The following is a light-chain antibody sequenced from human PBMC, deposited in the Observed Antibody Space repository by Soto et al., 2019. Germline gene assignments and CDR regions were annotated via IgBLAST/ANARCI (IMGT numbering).Light chain of an antibody. Sequence: EIVLTQSPGTLSLSPGETATLSCRASRSVSSNYLAWYQQRPGQAPRLLINRASNRATGIPDRFIGSGSGTDFTLTINRLEPADFAVYYCQHYGSSPRTFGQGTKVEIK. CDR3: QHYGSSPRT. CDR2: RAS. J-gene: IGKJ1*01. V-gene: IGKV3-20*01. CDR1: RSVSSNY.